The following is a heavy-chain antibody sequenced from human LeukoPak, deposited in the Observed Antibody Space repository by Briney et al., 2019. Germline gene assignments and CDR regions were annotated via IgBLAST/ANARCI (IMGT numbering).Heavy chain of an antibody. D-gene: IGHD6-19*01. V-gene: IGHV3-23*01. CDR3: VAGNGWLGDY. CDR1: AFTLSSYG. Sequence: PGGSLRLSCAASAFTLSSYGMSWVRQAPGKGLEWVSALSGNGGSTYYADSVKGRFTISRDNGKNLLYLQMNSLRAEDTAVYYCVAGNGWLGDYWGQGTLVTVSS. J-gene: IGHJ4*02. CDR2: LSGNGGST.